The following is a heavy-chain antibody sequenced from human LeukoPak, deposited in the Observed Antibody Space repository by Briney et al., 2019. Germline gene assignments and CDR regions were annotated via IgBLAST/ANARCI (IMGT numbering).Heavy chain of an antibody. Sequence: KPSETLXLTRTVSGYSISSGYYWGWIRQPPGKGLEWIGSIYHSGSTYYNPSLKSRVSISVDTSKNQLSLNLSSVTAADTALYYXXTEXGXCGXGSCYSENWFDPWGQGTLVTVSS. CDR1: GYSISSGYY. D-gene: IGHD2-15*01. CDR2: IYHSGST. V-gene: IGHV4-38-2*02. J-gene: IGHJ5*02. CDR3: XTEXGXCGXGSCYSENWFDP.